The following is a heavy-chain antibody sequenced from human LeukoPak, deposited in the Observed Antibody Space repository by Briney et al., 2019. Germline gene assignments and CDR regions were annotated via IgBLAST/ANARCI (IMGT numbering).Heavy chain of an antibody. CDR2: IRYDGSNK. CDR3: AKLIRGASVAVAGSDY. Sequence: PGGSLRLSCAASGFTFSSYGMHWVRQAPGKGLEWVAFIRYDGSNKYYADSVKGRFTISRDNSKNTLYLQMNSLRAEDTAVYYCAKLIRGASVAVAGSDYWGQGTLVTVSS. V-gene: IGHV3-30*02. J-gene: IGHJ4*02. CDR1: GFTFSSYG. D-gene: IGHD6-19*01.